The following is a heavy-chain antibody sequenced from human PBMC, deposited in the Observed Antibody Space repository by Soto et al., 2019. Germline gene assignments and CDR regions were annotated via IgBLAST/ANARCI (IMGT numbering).Heavy chain of an antibody. J-gene: IGHJ4*02. D-gene: IGHD6-19*01. Sequence: QVQLVESGGGLVKPGGSLRLSCAASGFTFSDYYMSWIRQAPGKGLEWVSYISSSSSYTNYADSVEGRFTISRDNAKNSLYLQMNSLTAEDTAVYYCARWDSSGCLGYWGQVTLVTVSS. V-gene: IGHV3-11*05. CDR1: GFTFSDYY. CDR2: ISSSSSYT. CDR3: ARWDSSGCLGY.